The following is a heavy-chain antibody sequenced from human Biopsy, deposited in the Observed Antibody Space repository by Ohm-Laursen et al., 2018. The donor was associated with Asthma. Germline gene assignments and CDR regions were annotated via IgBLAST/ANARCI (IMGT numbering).Heavy chain of an antibody. J-gene: IGHJ4*02. CDR2: INWNGGST. CDR1: GFTFADYG. D-gene: IGHD6-19*01. V-gene: IGHV3-20*01. CDR3: GRDMGGFGSGWFPVEF. Sequence: SLRLSCSASGFTFADYGMSWVRQAPGKGLDWVSGINWNGGSTGYADSVKGRFTISRDNAKNSLYLQMNSLRAEDTALYHCGRDMGGFGSGWFPVEFWGQGTLVTVFS.